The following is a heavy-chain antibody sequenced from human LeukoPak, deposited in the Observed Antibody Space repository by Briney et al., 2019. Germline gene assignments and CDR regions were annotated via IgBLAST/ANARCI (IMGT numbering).Heavy chain of an antibody. V-gene: IGHV3-11*04. Sequence: GGSLRLSCVVSGFGFSDSYMTWIRQTPGKGLEWLAYISGSGSDIYYADSVKGRFTISRDNAKNSLYLQMNSLRAEDTAVYYCARSSRDGYNLIDYMDVWGKGTTVTVSS. CDR3: ARSSRDGYNLIDYMDV. CDR1: GFGFSDSY. J-gene: IGHJ6*03. D-gene: IGHD5-24*01. CDR2: ISGSGSDI.